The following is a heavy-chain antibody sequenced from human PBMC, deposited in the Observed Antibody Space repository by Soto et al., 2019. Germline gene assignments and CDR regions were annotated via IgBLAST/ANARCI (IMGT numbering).Heavy chain of an antibody. CDR2: MSGSSGTR. CDR1: GFTFSGYA. D-gene: IGHD6-19*01. CDR3: ARGHGSGWFDGDVGFLAY. V-gene: IGHV3-23*01. J-gene: IGHJ4*02. Sequence: PGGSLRLSCAASGFTFSGYAMSWVRQAPGKGLEWVSSMSGSSGTRYYADSVKGRFTISRDNSKNTLYLQMNSLRAEDTAVYYCARGHGSGWFDGDVGFLAYWGQGILVTVSS.